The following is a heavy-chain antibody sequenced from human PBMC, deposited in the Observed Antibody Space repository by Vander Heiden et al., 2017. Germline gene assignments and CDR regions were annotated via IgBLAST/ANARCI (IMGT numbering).Heavy chain of an antibody. J-gene: IGHJ4*02. CDR2: MDPKTGET. D-gene: IGHD1-26*01. CDR1: GYTFTTYA. CDR3: ARVARFAGSYYNYFDT. V-gene: IGHV1-8*01. Sequence: QRQVVQSGAEVKKPGASVRVPCTDSGYTFTTYAINWVRQASGQGLEWMGWMDPKTGETGYAQRFQGRVTMTRNISRSTAYMELSGLRSEDTAVYFCARVARFAGSYYNYFDTWGQGSLVTVSS.